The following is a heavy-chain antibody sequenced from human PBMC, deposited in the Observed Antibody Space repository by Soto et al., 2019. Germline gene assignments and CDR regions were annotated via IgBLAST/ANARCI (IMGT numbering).Heavy chain of an antibody. D-gene: IGHD3-16*01. CDR1: GFTFSSYW. J-gene: IGHJ3*02. CDR2: IKQDGSEK. Sequence: GALRLSCAASGFTFSSYWMSWVRQAPGKGLEWVANIKQDGSEKYYVDSVKGRFTISRDNAKNSLYLQMNSLRAEDTAVYYCARDPRDYIWGSYGYAFDIWGQGTMVTVSS. CDR3: ARDPRDYIWGSYGYAFDI. V-gene: IGHV3-7*01.